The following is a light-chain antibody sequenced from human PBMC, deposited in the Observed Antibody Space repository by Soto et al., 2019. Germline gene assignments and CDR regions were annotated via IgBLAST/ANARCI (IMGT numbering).Light chain of an antibody. J-gene: IGLJ1*01. V-gene: IGLV1-47*01. CDR3: AAWDDSLRGV. CDR1: SSNIGSNY. CDR2: RNN. Sequence: HSVLTQPPSGSGIPGQRVTISCSGSSSNIGSNYVYWYQQLPGTAPKLLIYRNNQRPSGVPDRFSGSKSGTSASLAISGLRSEDEADYYCAAWDDSLRGVFGTGTKVTVL.